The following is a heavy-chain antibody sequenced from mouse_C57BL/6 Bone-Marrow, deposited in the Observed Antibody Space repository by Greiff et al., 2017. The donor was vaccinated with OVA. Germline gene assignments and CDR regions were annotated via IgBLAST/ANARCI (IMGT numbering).Heavy chain of an antibody. CDR1: GYTFTSYG. J-gene: IGHJ1*03. CDR3: ARSMVTRYFDV. V-gene: IGHV1-58*01. D-gene: IGHD2-2*01. Sequence: VQLQQSGAELVRPGSSVKMSCKTSGYTFTSYGINWVKQRPGQGLEWIGYIYIGNGYTEYNEKFKGKATFTADTSSNTAYMQLSSLTTEDSAIYYCARSMVTRYFDVWGTGTTVTVSS. CDR2: IYIGNGYT.